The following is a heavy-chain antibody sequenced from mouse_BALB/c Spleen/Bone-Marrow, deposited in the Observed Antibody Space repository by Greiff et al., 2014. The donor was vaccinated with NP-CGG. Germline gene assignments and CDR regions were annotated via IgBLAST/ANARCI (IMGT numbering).Heavy chain of an antibody. CDR3: ARITTATGAMDY. CDR1: GFSLTSYG. V-gene: IGHV2-9*02. Sequence: VQLQQSGPGLVAPSQSLSISCTVSGFSLTSYGVHWVRQPPGKGLEWLGVIWADGSTNHNSALMSRLSISKDNSKSQVFLKMNSLQTDDTAMYYCARITTATGAMDYWGQGTSVTVSS. CDR2: IWADGST. J-gene: IGHJ4*01. D-gene: IGHD1-2*01.